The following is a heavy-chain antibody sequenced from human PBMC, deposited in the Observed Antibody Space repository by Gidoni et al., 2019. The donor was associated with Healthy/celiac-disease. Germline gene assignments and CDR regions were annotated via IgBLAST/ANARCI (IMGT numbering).Heavy chain of an antibody. D-gene: IGHD3-3*01. V-gene: IGHV3-66*01. J-gene: IGHJ6*03. CDR1: GFTVSSNY. CDR3: ARGPLRFLAFYYMDV. Sequence: EVQLVESGGGLVQPGGSLRLSCAASGFTVSSNYMSWVRQAPGKGLEWVSVIYSGGSTYYAGSVKGRFTISRDKSKNTLYLQMNSLRAEDTAVYYCARGPLRFLAFYYMDVWGKGTTVTVSS. CDR2: IYSGGST.